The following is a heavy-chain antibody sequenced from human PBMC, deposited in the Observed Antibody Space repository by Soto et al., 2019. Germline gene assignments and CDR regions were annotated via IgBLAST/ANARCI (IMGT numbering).Heavy chain of an antibody. D-gene: IGHD2-15*01. V-gene: IGHV3-48*01. CDR3: ASVSRIDYGGSSAHFDY. Sequence: EVQLVESGGGLVQPGGSLRLSCAASGFTFSSYSMNWVRQAPGKGLEWVSYISSSSSTIYYADSVKGRFTISRDNAKNSLYLQMNSLRAEDTAVSYCASVSRIDYGGSSAHFDYWGQGTLVTVSS. CDR1: GFTFSSYS. J-gene: IGHJ4*02. CDR2: ISSSSSTI.